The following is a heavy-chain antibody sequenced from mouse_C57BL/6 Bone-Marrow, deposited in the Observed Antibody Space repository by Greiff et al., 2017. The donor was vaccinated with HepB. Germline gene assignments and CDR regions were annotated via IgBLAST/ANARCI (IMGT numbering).Heavy chain of an antibody. Sequence: EVMLVESGAELVKPGASVKLSCTASGFNIKDYYMHWVKQRTEQGLEWIGRIDPEDGETKSAPKFQGKATITAATSSNTAYLQLSSLTSEDTAVYYCARRLRYPFVFDVWGTGTTVTVSS. CDR3: ARRLRYPFVFDV. CDR1: GFNIKDYY. CDR2: IDPEDGET. D-gene: IGHD1-1*01. J-gene: IGHJ1*03. V-gene: IGHV14-2*01.